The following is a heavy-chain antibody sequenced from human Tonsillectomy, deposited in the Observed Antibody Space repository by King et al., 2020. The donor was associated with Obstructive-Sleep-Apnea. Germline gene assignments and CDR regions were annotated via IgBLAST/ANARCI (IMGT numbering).Heavy chain of an antibody. Sequence: QLQESGPGLVKPSETLSLTCTVSGGSISSYYWSWIRQPPGKGLEWIGYIYYSGSTNYNPSLKSRVTISVDTSKNQFSLKLSSVTAADTAVYYCARDRGNYYGSGSYYRYGMDVWGQGTTVTVSS. CDR3: ARDRGNYYGSGSYYRYGMDV. CDR2: IYYSGST. D-gene: IGHD3-10*01. CDR1: GGSISSYY. J-gene: IGHJ6*02. V-gene: IGHV4-59*01.